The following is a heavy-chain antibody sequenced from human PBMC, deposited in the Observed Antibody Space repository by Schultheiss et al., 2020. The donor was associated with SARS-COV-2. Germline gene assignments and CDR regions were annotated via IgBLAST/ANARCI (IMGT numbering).Heavy chain of an antibody. J-gene: IGHJ5*02. CDR3: ARWDDSSGYHRRWFDP. D-gene: IGHD3-22*01. Sequence: SETLSLTCAVSGDFFSTYYWSWIRQHPGKGLEWIGYIYYSGSTYYNPSLKSRVTISVDTSKNQFSLKLSSVTAADTAVYYCARWDDSSGYHRRWFDPWGQGTLVTVSS. V-gene: IGHV4-59*06. CDR1: GDFFSTYY. CDR2: IYYSGST.